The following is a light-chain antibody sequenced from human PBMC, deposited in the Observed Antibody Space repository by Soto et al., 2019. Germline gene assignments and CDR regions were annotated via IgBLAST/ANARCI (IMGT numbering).Light chain of an antibody. J-gene: IGLJ1*01. CDR2: YDN. V-gene: IGLV1-44*01. CDR3: AAWDDSLNGEI. CDR1: SSNIGRNM. Sequence: QSVLTQSPSASGTPGQRVVISCSGSSSNIGRNMLNWYQQRPGTAPKLLMYYDNQRPSGVPDRFSGSRSGTSASLAISGLQSEDEADYYCAAWDDSLNGEIFGTGTKVTV.